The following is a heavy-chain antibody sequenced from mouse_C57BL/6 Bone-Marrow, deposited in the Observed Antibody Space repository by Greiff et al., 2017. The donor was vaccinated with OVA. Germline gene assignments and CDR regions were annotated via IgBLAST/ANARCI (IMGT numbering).Heavy chain of an antibody. CDR1: GFTFSSYA. Sequence: EVKLVESGGGLVKPGGSLKLSCAASGFTFSSYAMSWVRQTPEKRLEWVATISDGGSYTYYPDNVKGRFTLSRDNAKNNLYLQMSHLKSEDTAMYYCARRWLRMDYWGQGTSVTVSS. CDR2: ISDGGSYT. CDR3: ARRWLRMDY. D-gene: IGHD2-2*01. V-gene: IGHV5-4*03. J-gene: IGHJ4*01.